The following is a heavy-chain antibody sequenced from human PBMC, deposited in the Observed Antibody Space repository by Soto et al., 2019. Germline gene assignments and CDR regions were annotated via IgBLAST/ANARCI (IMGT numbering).Heavy chain of an antibody. V-gene: IGHV4-39*01. D-gene: IGHD1-1*01. J-gene: IGHJ4*02. CDR1: GGSISSSTYY. CDR2: IFYSGST. Sequence: QLQLQESGPGLVKPSETLSLTCTVSGGSISSSTYYWGWIRQSPGKGLEWIGSIFYSGSTYFNPSFNVRVTISVDTSKNQFSLKLSSVTVADTAIYCCASLSYEQLWWGQGTLVTVSS. CDR3: ASLSYEQLW.